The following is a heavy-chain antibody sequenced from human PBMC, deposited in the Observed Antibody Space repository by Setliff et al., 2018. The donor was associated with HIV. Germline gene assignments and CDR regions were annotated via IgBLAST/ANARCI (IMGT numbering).Heavy chain of an antibody. D-gene: IGHD3-3*01. J-gene: IGHJ5*02. Sequence: SETLSLTCTVSGGSISSYYWRWIRQPPGKGLEWIGYIYYSGSTNYNPSLKSRVTISVDTSKNQFSLKLSSVTAADTAVYYCARDPSQSGNAGWFDPWGQGTLVTVSS. V-gene: IGHV4-59*01. CDR3: ARDPSQSGNAGWFDP. CDR2: IYYSGST. CDR1: GGSISSYY.